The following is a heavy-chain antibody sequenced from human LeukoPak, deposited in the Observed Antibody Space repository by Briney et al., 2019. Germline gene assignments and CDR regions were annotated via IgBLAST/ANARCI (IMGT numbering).Heavy chain of an antibody. CDR3: ARGGTMIRGIIIDDN. Sequence: ASVKVSCKASGYTFTGYYMHWVRQAPGQGLEWMGWINPNSGDTNYAEKFQGRVTMTRDTSISTAYMELSRLRSDDTAVYYRARGGTMIRGIIIDDNWGQGTLVTVSS. V-gene: IGHV1-2*02. CDR2: INPNSGDT. J-gene: IGHJ4*02. CDR1: GYTFTGYY. D-gene: IGHD3-10*01.